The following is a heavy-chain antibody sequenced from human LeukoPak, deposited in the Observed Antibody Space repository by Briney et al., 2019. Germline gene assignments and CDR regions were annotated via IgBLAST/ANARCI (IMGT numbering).Heavy chain of an antibody. J-gene: IGHJ4*02. CDR2: IIPIFGTA. CDR3: ARSKGIAARRLDYFDY. CDR1: GGTFSSYA. V-gene: IGHV1-69*05. D-gene: IGHD6-6*01. Sequence: SVKVSCKASGGTFSSYAISWVRQAPGQGLEWMGRIIPIFGTANYAQKFQGRVTITTDESTSTAYMELSSLRSEDTAVYYCARSKGIAARRLDYFDYWGQGTLVTVSS.